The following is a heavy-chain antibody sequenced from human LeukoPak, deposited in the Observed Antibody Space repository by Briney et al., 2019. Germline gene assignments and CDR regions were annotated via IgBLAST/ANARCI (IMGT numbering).Heavy chain of an antibody. CDR3: ARAVYDSSGYYYFDY. CDR2: IYTSGST. J-gene: IGHJ4*02. V-gene: IGHV4-4*07. D-gene: IGHD3-22*01. Sequence: PSETLSLTCTVSGDSISSYHWSWIRQPAGKGLEWIGRIYTSGSTSYNPSFKSRVTISVGTSKSQFSLKLTSLTAADTAVYYCARAVYDSSGYYYFDYWGQGTLVTVSS. CDR1: GDSISSYH.